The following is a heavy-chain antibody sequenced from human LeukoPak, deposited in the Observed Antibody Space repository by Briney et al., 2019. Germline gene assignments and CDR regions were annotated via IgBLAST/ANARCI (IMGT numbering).Heavy chain of an antibody. CDR2: ISGSGSST. Sequence: PGGSLRLSCAASGFTFSSYAMSWVRQAPGKGPEWVTSISGSGSSTYYADSVKGRFTISRDNSRNTLYLHMNSLRDEDTAVYYCAKGHALGKLRVFYFDYWGQGTLVTVSS. CDR3: AKGHALGKLRVFYFDY. CDR1: GFTFSSYA. D-gene: IGHD7-27*01. V-gene: IGHV3-23*01. J-gene: IGHJ4*02.